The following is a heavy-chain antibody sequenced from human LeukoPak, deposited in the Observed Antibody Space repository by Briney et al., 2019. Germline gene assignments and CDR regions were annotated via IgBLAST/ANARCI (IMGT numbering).Heavy chain of an antibody. CDR2: ICSSSSYI. Sequence: PGGSLRLSCAASGFTFSSYSMNWVRQAPGKGLEWVLSICSSSSYIYYADSVKGRFTISRDNAKNSLYLQMNSLRAEDTAVYYCARGRIAAAGTDAFDIWGQGTMVTVSS. CDR1: GFTFSSYS. D-gene: IGHD6-13*01. CDR3: ARGRIAAAGTDAFDI. V-gene: IGHV3-21*01. J-gene: IGHJ3*02.